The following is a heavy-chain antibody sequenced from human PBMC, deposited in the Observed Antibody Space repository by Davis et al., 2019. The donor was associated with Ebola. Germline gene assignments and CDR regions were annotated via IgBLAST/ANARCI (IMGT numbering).Heavy chain of an antibody. Sequence: GESLKISCAASGFTFSSYAMHWVRQAPGKGLEWVAVISYDGSNKYYADSVKGRFTISRDNSKNTLYLQMNSLRAEDTAVYYCAKDPEAVAGPDYWGQGTLVTVSS. V-gene: IGHV3-30*04. CDR1: GFTFSSYA. D-gene: IGHD6-19*01. CDR2: ISYDGSNK. J-gene: IGHJ4*02. CDR3: AKDPEAVAGPDY.